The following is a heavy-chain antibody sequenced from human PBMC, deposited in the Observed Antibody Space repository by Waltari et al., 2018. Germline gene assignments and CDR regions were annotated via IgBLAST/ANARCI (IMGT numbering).Heavy chain of an antibody. J-gene: IGHJ5*02. CDR2: IVSTDSYT. V-gene: IGHV5-10-1*03. Sequence: EVQLVQSGPEVKKPGESLRISCQASGYSFASHWLSWVRKLPGQGLEFVGRIVSTDSYTNYRPSVQGLVSIPVDRFISTAFLQLSTLKAADSGLYFCARETRYCSDNGCTNWFDPWAQGTLVTVSS. CDR3: ARETRYCSDNGCTNWFDP. CDR1: GYSFASHW. D-gene: IGHD2-15*01.